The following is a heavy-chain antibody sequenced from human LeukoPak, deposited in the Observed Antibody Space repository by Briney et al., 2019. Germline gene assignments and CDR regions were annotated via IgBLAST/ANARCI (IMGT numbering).Heavy chain of an antibody. V-gene: IGHV1-69*04. CDR1: GGTFSSYA. CDR3: AVNWNPNGGFYYYYMDV. Sequence: SVKVSCKASGGTFSSYAISWVRQAPGQGLEWMGRIIPILGIANYAQKFQGRVAITTDESTSTAYMELSSLRSEDTAVYYCAVNWNPNGGFYYYYMDVWGKGTTVTVSS. D-gene: IGHD1-20*01. CDR2: IIPILGIA. J-gene: IGHJ6*03.